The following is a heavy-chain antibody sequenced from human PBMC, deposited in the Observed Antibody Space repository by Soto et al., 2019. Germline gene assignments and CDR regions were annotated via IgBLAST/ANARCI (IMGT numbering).Heavy chain of an antibody. CDR3: WTRRLYCSGGSCYFDY. J-gene: IGHJ4*02. CDR2: IIPIFGTA. V-gene: IGHV1-69*13. Sequence: GASVKVSCKASGGTFSRYAISWVRQAPGQGLEWMGGIIPIFGTANYAQKFQGRVTITADESTSTAYMELSSLRSEDTAVYYCWTRRLYCSGGSCYFDYWGQGTLVTVSS. D-gene: IGHD2-15*01. CDR1: GGTFSRYA.